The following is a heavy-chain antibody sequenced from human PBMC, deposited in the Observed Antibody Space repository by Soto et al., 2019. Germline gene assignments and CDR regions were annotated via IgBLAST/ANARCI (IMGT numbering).Heavy chain of an antibody. Sequence: SETLSLTCTVSGGSISGYYWGWVRQPPRKGLEWIGYTYFSGSPNYNPSLKSRVTILVDTSKNQFSLKVTSVTAADTAVYYCARLGSGTIDYWGQGTLVTVSS. V-gene: IGHV4-59*01. CDR2: TYFSGSP. D-gene: IGHD1-1*01. J-gene: IGHJ4*02. CDR3: ARLGSGTIDY. CDR1: GGSISGYY.